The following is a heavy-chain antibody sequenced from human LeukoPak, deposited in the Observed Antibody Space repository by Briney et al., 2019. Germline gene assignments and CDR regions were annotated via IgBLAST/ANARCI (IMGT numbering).Heavy chain of an antibody. J-gene: IGHJ4*02. CDR3: AREDTMVRGVFDY. CDR1: GFTFSSYS. D-gene: IGHD3-10*01. CDR2: ISSSSSYI. Sequence: GGSLRLSCAASGFTFSSYSMNWVRQAPGKGLEWVSSISSSSSYIYYADSVKGRFTISRDNAKNSLYLQMNSLRAEDTAVYYCAREDTMVRGVFDYWGQGTLVTVPS. V-gene: IGHV3-21*01.